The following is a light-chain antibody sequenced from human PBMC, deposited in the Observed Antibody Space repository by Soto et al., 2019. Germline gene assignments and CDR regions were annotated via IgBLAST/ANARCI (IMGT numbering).Light chain of an antibody. CDR1: QAISSS. CDR2: AAS. Sequence: DIQLTQSPSFLSASVGDRVTITCRASQAISSSLAWYQHNPGKAPKLLIYAASTLQNGVPSSFSGSGSGTEFTLTISSVQPEDFATYYCQHLNDYRYTFGQGTKVEIK. J-gene: IGKJ2*01. CDR3: QHLNDYRYT. V-gene: IGKV1-9*01.